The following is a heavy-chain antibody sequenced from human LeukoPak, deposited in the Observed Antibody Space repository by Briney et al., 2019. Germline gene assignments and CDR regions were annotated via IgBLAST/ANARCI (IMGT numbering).Heavy chain of an antibody. CDR2: ISSSSSM. Sequence: GGSLRLSCAASGFTFSRYSMSWVRQAPGKGLEWVSYISSSSSMYYAGSVKGRFTISRDDAKNSLYLQMNSLRDEDTAVYYCASPSMVQDTITAALDSWRQGTLDTVS. CDR3: ASPSMVQDTITAALDS. J-gene: IGHJ4*02. CDR1: GFTFSRYS. D-gene: IGHD2-2*01. V-gene: IGHV3-48*02.